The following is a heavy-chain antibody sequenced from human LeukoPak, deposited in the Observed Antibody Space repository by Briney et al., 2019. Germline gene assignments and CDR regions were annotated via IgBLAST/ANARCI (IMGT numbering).Heavy chain of an antibody. Sequence: PSETLSLTCAVYGGSFSGYYWNWIRQPPGKGLEWIGEINPSGSTKYNPSLKSRVTISVDASKTQFSLKVTSVTAADTAVYYCAGGPVTALELFYYWGQGTPVTVSS. V-gene: IGHV4-34*01. CDR3: AGGPVTALELFYY. J-gene: IGHJ4*02. CDR2: INPSGST. D-gene: IGHD2-21*02. CDR1: GGSFSGYY.